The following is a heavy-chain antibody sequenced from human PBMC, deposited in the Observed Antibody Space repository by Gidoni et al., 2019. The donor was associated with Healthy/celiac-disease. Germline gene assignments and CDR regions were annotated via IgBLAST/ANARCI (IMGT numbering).Heavy chain of an antibody. Sequence: QVQLQQWGAGLLKPSETLSLTCAVHGGSFSGYYWSWIRQPPGKGLEWIGEINHSGSTNYNPSLKSRVTISVDTSKNQFSLKLSSVTAADTAVYYCARGVRGYGFDYWGQGTLVTVSS. V-gene: IGHV4-34*01. J-gene: IGHJ4*02. CDR3: ARGVRGYGFDY. CDR2: INHSGST. D-gene: IGHD6-25*01. CDR1: GGSFSGYY.